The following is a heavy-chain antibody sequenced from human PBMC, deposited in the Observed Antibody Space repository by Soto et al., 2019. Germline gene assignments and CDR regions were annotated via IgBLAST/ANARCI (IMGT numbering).Heavy chain of an antibody. J-gene: IGHJ6*02. CDR3: VKVSMPGVSRYYYCGMGV. D-gene: IGHD2-2*01. CDR1: GFTFSSYA. V-gene: IGHV3-64D*06. Sequence: GVCLRLSCSASGFTFSSYAMHWVRQAPGKGLEYVSAISSNGGSTYYADSVKGRFTISRDNSKNTLYLQMSSLRAEDTAVYYCVKVSMPGVSRYYYCGMGVWXQVTTVTVAS. CDR2: ISSNGGST.